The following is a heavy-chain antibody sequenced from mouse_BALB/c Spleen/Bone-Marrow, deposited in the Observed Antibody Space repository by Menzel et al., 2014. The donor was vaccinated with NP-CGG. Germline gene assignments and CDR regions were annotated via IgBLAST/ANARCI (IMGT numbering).Heavy chain of an antibody. CDR3: ARNWDFDY. CDR2: IDPFNGGT. V-gene: IGHV1-28*01. J-gene: IGHJ2*01. D-gene: IGHD4-1*01. CDR1: GYSFTSYY. Sequence: EVQLQQSGPELMKPGASVKISCKAPGYSFTSYYMHWVKQSHGKSLEWIGYIDPFNGGTSYNQKFKGKATLTVDKSSITAYMHLISLTSEDSAVYYCARNWDFDYWGQGTTLTVSS.